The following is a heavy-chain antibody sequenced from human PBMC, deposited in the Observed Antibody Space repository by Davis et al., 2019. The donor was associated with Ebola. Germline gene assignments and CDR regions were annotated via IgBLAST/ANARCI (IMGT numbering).Heavy chain of an antibody. CDR2: INHSGTT. D-gene: IGHD6-6*01. CDR3: AKRGSSVDFDY. J-gene: IGHJ4*02. CDR1: GGSPTGYY. V-gene: IGHV4-34*01. Sequence: MPPETLSLTCALHGGSPTGYYWSWIRQPPGKGLEWVGEINHSGTTNYNPSLKSRVTISVDTSKNQFSLKLNSVTAADAAVYYCAKRGSSVDFDYWGQGTLVTVSS.